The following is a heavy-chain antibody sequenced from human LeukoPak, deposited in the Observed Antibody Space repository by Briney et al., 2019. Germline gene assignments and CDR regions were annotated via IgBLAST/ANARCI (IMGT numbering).Heavy chain of an antibody. J-gene: IGHJ3*02. Sequence: GGSLRLSRAASGXTFSSYWMHWVRQAPGKGLVWVSRINSDGSSTSYADSVKGRFTISRDNAKNTLYLQMNSLRAEDTAVYYCVRRKSWDDAFDIWGQGTMVTVSS. D-gene: IGHD1-26*01. V-gene: IGHV3-74*01. CDR1: GXTFSSYW. CDR2: INSDGSST. CDR3: VRRKSWDDAFDI.